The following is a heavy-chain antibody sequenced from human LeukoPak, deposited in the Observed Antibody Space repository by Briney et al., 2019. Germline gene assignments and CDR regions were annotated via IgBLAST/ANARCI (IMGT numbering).Heavy chain of an antibody. CDR3: AKVLLWFGELDY. CDR2: LGRSGDNK. CDR1: GFTFSDYS. D-gene: IGHD3-10*01. J-gene: IGHJ4*02. Sequence: GGSLRLSCAASGFTFSDYSMSWVRQAPGKGLEWVSGLGRSGDNKYYADSVKGRFTISRDNSKNTLYLQMNSLRAEDTAVYYCAKVLLWFGELDYWGQGTLVTVSS. V-gene: IGHV3-23*01.